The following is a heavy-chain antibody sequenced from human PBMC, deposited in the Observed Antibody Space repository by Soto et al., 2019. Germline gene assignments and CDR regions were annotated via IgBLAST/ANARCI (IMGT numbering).Heavy chain of an antibody. CDR2: IYYSGNT. CDR1: GGSTSSDNY. Sequence: PSETLSLTCTVSGGSTSSDNYWSWIRQPPGKGLEWIGHIYYSGNTDYNPSLKSRLAISIDTSKNQFSLKLSPVTAADTAVYFCARGGGESSDGLYYFDSWGQGSLVTVSS. V-gene: IGHV4-30-4*01. J-gene: IGHJ4*02. D-gene: IGHD3-16*01. CDR3: ARGGGESSDGLYYFDS.